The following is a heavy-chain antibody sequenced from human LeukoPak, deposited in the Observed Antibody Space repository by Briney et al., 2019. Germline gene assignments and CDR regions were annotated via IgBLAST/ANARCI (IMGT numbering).Heavy chain of an antibody. CDR3: AKSLGAPDDY. J-gene: IGHJ4*02. Sequence: GGSLRLSCAASGFTVSSNYMSWVRQAPGKGLVWVSRLNNDGSRTNYADSVKGRFTISRGNAKNTLYLQMNSLRAEDTAMYYCAKSLGAPDDYWGQGTLVTVSS. CDR1: GFTVSSNY. V-gene: IGHV3-74*01. D-gene: IGHD1-26*01. CDR2: LNNDGSRT.